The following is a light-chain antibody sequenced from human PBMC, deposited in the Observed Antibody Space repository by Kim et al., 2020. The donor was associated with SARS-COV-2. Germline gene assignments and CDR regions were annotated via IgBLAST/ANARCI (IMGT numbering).Light chain of an antibody. CDR2: AAS. CDR1: HRISTY. J-gene: IGKJ2*01. Sequence: SASVGAGVTITCRASHRISTYLNWYQHKPGEAPKLIIYAASTLQSGVPSRFSGSGSGTDFTLIINSLQTEDFATYYCQHSYRIPYTFGQGTKLEI. V-gene: IGKV1-39*01. CDR3: QHSYRIPYT.